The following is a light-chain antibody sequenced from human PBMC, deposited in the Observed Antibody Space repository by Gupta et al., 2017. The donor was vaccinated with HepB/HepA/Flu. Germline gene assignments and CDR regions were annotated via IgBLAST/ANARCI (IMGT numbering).Light chain of an antibody. Sequence: IPMTHSPSSVSASVGYRVTIPCLPCQGISSWLAWYPQKPGKAPKLRIYAASSVQSGVPSRFSGSGSGTDFTLTISRLQPEDFANYYCQQANSFPFTFGHGTKVDIK. CDR1: QGISSW. V-gene: IGKV1D-12*01. CDR2: AAS. CDR3: QQANSFPFT. J-gene: IGKJ3*01.